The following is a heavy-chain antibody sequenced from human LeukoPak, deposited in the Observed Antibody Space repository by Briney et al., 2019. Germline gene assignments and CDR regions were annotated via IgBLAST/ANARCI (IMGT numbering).Heavy chain of an antibody. D-gene: IGHD3-16*01. V-gene: IGHV4-4*02. CDR3: ARASVLLSADY. CDR2: IYHSGST. Sequence: SETLSLTCAVSGGSISSSNWWSWVRQPPGKGLEWIGQIYHSGSTNYNPSLKSRVTISVDKSKNQFSLKLSSVTAADTAVYYCARASVLLSADYWGQGALVTVSS. J-gene: IGHJ4*02. CDR1: GGSISSSNW.